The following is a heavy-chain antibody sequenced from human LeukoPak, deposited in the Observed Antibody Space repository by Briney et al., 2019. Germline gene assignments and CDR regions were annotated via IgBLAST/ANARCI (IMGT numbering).Heavy chain of an antibody. CDR3: ARGLPRYYYYYGMDV. J-gene: IGHJ6*02. V-gene: IGHV1-2*02. CDR1: GYTFTGYY. CDR2: INPNSGGT. Sequence: ASVEVSCKASGYTFTGYYMHWVRQAPGQGLEWMGWINPNSGGTNYAQKFQGRVTMTRDTSISTAYMELSRLRSDDTAVYYCARGLPRYYYYYGMDVWGQGTTVTVSS.